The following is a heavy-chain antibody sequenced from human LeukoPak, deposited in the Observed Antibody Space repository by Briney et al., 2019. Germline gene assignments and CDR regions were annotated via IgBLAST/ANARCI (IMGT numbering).Heavy chain of an antibody. D-gene: IGHD3-10*01. Sequence: SETLSLTCTVSGGSISSNSYYWGWIRQPPGKGLEWIGNIYYSGNTYYNPSLKSRVTISVDTSNNQFSLKLSSVTAADTAVYYCARVGYGSGSAPLFDYWGQGTLVTVSS. V-gene: IGHV4-39*07. J-gene: IGHJ4*02. CDR3: ARVGYGSGSAPLFDY. CDR2: IYYSGNT. CDR1: GGSISSNSYY.